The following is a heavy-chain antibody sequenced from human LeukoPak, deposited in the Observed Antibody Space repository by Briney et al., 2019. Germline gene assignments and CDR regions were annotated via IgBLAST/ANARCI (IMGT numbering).Heavy chain of an antibody. V-gene: IGHV4-61*02. CDR3: ARVSGGTRDY. CDR1: GGSISSGSYY. D-gene: IGHD2-15*01. Sequence: SQXLSLTCTVSGGSISSGSYYWSWIRQPAGTGREWIGRIYTSGSTNYNPSRKRRVTISVDTSKNQFSLKLSSVTAADTAVYYCARVSGGTRDYWGQGTLVTVSS. J-gene: IGHJ4*02. CDR2: IYTSGST.